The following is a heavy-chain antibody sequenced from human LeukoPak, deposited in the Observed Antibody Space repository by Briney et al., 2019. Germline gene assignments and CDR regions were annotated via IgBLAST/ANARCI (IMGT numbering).Heavy chain of an antibody. D-gene: IGHD3-10*01. CDR2: ISAYNGNT. J-gene: IGHJ4*02. Sequence: ASVKVSCKASGYTFTSYGISWVRQAPGQGLEWMGWISAYNGNTNYAQKFQGRVTMTRNTSISTAYMELSSLRSEDTAVYYCAISLLLLWFGEPALGYWGQGTLVTVSS. CDR3: AISLLLLWFGEPALGY. CDR1: GYTFTSYG. V-gene: IGHV1-18*01.